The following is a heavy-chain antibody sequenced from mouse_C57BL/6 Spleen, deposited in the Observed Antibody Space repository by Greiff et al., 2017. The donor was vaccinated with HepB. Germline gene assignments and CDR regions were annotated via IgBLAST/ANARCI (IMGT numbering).Heavy chain of an antibody. CDR2: IYPRSGNT. CDR1: GYTFTSYG. V-gene: IGHV1-81*01. D-gene: IGHD2-5*01. CDR3: AARGSNYGAMDY. J-gene: IGHJ4*01. Sequence: QVQLKESGAELARPGASVKLSCKASGYTFTSYGISWVKQRTGQGLEWIGEIYPRSGNTYYNEKFKGKATLTADKSSSTAYMELRSLTSEDSAVYFCAARGSNYGAMDYWGQGTSVTVSS.